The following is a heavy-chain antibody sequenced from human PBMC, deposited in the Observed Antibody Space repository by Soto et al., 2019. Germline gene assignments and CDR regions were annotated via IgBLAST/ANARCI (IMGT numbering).Heavy chain of an antibody. CDR3: ARVQDGYYFDY. J-gene: IGHJ4*02. CDR2: IKQDGSEK. D-gene: IGHD2-15*01. Sequence: GGSLRLSCAASGFTFSSYWMSWVRQAPGKGLEWVANIKQDGSEKYYADSVKGRFTISRDNSKNTLYLQMNSLRAEDTAVYYCARVQDGYYFDYWGQGTLVTVSS. CDR1: GFTFSSYW. V-gene: IGHV3-7*03.